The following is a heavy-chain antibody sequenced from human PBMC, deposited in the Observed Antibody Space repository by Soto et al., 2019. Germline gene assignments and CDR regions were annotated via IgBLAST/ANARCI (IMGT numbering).Heavy chain of an antibody. V-gene: IGHV3-15*07. CDR2: IMSKTAGGTT. J-gene: IGHJ5*02. D-gene: IGHD3-16*02. CDR3: STLYRADP. Sequence: QLVESGGGLVKPGGSLRLSCAASGFTLSDVWMHWVRQAPGKGLEWVGRIMSKTAGGTTDYAAPVKGRFTISRDDSKNTLFLQMNSLETEDTAVYYCSTLYRADPWGQGTLVTVSS. CDR1: GFTLSDVW.